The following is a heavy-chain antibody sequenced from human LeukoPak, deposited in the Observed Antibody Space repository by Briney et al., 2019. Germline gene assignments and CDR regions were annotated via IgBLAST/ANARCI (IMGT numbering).Heavy chain of an antibody. Sequence: PGGSLRLSCAASGFTFSSYAMSWVRQAPGKGLEWVSAISGSGGSTYYADSVKGRFTISRDNSKNTLYLQMNSLRAEDTAVYYCAKGKLGYCSGGSCYGVDYWGQGTLVTVSS. J-gene: IGHJ4*02. CDR3: AKGKLGYCSGGSCYGVDY. D-gene: IGHD2-15*01. CDR1: GFTFSSYA. V-gene: IGHV3-23*01. CDR2: ISGSGGST.